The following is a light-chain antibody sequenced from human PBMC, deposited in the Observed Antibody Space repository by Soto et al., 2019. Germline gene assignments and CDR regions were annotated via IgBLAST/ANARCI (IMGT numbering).Light chain of an antibody. J-gene: IGLJ2*01. Sequence: QSALTQPASVSGSPGQSITISCTGTSSDVGTYHYVSWYQHLPGKAPKLIIYQVAYRPSGISNRFSCSKSGNTAYLTISGLQTDAEGDYYCCSYSRGTSLAGIFGGGTKLTVL. V-gene: IGLV2-14*01. CDR3: CSYSRGTSLAGI. CDR2: QVA. CDR1: SSDVGTYHY.